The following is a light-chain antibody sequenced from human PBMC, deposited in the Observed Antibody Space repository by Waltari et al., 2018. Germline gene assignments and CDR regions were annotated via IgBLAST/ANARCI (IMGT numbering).Light chain of an antibody. CDR3: SSYTGGSTLLV. J-gene: IGLJ2*01. Sequence: QSALTQPASVSGSPGQSITISCTGTTSDIGNHDYVSWYQQHPGKAPKLLIYAVTNRPSGVSTRFSGSKSGSTASLTISGLQADDEAHYYCSSYTGGSTLLVFGGGTDLTVL. V-gene: IGLV2-14*01. CDR1: TSDIGNHDY. CDR2: AVT.